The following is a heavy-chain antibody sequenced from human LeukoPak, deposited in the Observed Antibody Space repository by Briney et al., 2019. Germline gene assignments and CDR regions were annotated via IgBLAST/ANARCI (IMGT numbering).Heavy chain of an antibody. J-gene: IGHJ4*02. Sequence: GGSLRLSCAASGFTVSTDHMSWVRQAPGKGLECVAVSYSGGSRQYAESVKGRFIISRDNSKNTLYLQMNSLRAEDTALYYCARVWELSFDHWGQGTLVTVSS. CDR2: SYSGGSR. CDR3: ARVWELSFDH. V-gene: IGHV3-53*01. CDR1: GFTVSTDH. D-gene: IGHD1-26*01.